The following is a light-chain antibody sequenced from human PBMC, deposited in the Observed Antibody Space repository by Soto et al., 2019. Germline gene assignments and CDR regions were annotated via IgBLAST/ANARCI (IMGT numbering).Light chain of an antibody. V-gene: IGKV1-33*01. CDR1: QSISSW. Sequence: DIQMTQSPSTLSASVGDRVTITCRASQSISSWLAWYQQKPGRAPKLPIYDASNLEAGVPSRFRGSGSGTDFTFTISRLQPEDIATYYCQQYENLPTFGQGTRLEIK. CDR3: QQYENLPT. CDR2: DAS. J-gene: IGKJ5*01.